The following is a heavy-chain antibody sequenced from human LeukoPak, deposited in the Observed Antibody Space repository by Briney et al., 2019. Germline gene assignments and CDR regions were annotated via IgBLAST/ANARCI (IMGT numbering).Heavy chain of an antibody. V-gene: IGHV3-74*01. J-gene: IGHJ6*03. CDR1: GFTFGSYW. CDR3: ATGFFYYYYMDV. D-gene: IGHD1-14*01. Sequence: GGSLRLSCAASGFTFGSYWMHWVRQAPGKGLVWVSRIKSDGSSTNYADSVQGRFTISRDNAKSTLYLQMNSLRPEDTAVYYCATGFFYYYYMDVWGKGTTVTISS. CDR2: IKSDGSST.